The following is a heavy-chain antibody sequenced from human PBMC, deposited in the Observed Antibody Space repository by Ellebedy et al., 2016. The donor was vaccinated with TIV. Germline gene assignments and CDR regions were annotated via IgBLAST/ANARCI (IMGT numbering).Heavy chain of an antibody. D-gene: IGHD3-22*01. CDR2: ISNTGSRT. CDR3: AKGRGGGSDSSAPRYYFDY. V-gene: IGHV3-23*01. CDR1: GFTFSSYA. Sequence: GESLKISCAASGFTFSSYAMSWVRQAPGKGLEWVSTISNTGSRTYYADSVEGRFIISRDNSKKTLYLQMNSLRAEDTAVYYCAKGRGGGSDSSAPRYYFDYWGLGTLVTASS. J-gene: IGHJ4*02.